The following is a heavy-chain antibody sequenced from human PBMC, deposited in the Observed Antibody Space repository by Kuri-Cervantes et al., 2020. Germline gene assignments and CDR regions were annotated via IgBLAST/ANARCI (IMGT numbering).Heavy chain of an antibody. CDR2: INPSGGST. J-gene: IGHJ4*02. V-gene: IGHV1-46*01. Sequence: ASVKVSCKASGYTFTSYYMHWVRQAPGQGLEWMGIINPSGGSTSYAQKFQGRVTMTRDTSTSTVYMELSRLRSDDTAVYYCARDNDAGGDCNCWGQGTLVTVSS. D-gene: IGHD1-1*01. CDR1: GYTFTSYY. CDR3: ARDNDAGGDCNC.